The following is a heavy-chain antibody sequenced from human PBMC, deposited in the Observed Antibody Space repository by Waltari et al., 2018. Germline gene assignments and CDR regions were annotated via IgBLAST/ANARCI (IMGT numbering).Heavy chain of an antibody. V-gene: IGHV3-30*02. Sequence: QVNLVESGGGVVQPGGSLRLSCATSGFTFSNFGMHWVRQAPGKGVEWVVLIWFDGSDKCYADSVRGRFTISRDNSARTLYLDMDSLRLDDTAMYYCAKDAFGNTYLDFWGQGTLVTVSS. CDR1: GFTFSNFG. CDR3: AKDAFGNTYLDF. J-gene: IGHJ4*02. D-gene: IGHD2-2*02. CDR2: IWFDGSDK.